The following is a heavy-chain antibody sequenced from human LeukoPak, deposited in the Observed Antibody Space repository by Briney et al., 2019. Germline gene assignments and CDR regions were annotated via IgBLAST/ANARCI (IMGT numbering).Heavy chain of an antibody. CDR3: ARQVRGYDFWSGYTTTGAFDI. CDR2: IYPGDSGT. CDR1: GYRFTDYW. J-gene: IGHJ3*02. Sequence: GESLKISCKGSGYRFTDYWIGWVRQMPGKGLEWMGIIYPGDSGTRYSPSFQGQVTISADKSISTAYLQWSSLKASDTAMYYCARQVRGYDFWSGYTTTGAFDIWGQGTMVTVSS. D-gene: IGHD3-3*01. V-gene: IGHV5-51*01.